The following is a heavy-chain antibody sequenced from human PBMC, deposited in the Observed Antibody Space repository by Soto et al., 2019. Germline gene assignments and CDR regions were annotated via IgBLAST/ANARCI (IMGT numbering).Heavy chain of an antibody. Sequence: ASVKVSCKASGYTFTTYGISWVRQAPGQGLEWMGWINPNSGGTNYAQKFQGWVTMTRDTSISTAYMELSRLRSDDTAVYYCARGGTAMAEYNWFDPWGQGTLVTVSS. V-gene: IGHV1-2*04. CDR2: INPNSGGT. D-gene: IGHD5-18*01. CDR1: GYTFTTYG. J-gene: IGHJ5*02. CDR3: ARGGTAMAEYNWFDP.